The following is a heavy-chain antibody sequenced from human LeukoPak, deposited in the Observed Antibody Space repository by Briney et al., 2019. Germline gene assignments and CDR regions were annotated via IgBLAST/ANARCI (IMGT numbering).Heavy chain of an antibody. Sequence: GGSLRLSCAASGFTFSDYYMSWIRQAPGKGLEWVTYISRSGTTIYYADSVKGRFTISRDNAMNSLYLQVNSLRADDTAVYYCARDPEHTAMINFDYWGQGTLVTVSS. CDR1: GFTFSDYY. V-gene: IGHV3-11*01. CDR3: ARDPEHTAMINFDY. J-gene: IGHJ4*02. CDR2: ISRSGTTI. D-gene: IGHD5-18*01.